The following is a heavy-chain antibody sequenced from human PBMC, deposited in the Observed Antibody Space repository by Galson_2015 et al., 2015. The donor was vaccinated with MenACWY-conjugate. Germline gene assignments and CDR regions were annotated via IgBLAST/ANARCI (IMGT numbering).Heavy chain of an antibody. J-gene: IGHJ3*01. V-gene: IGHV4-31*03. CDR2: IYKSGRT. CDR3: ARVSKPTVFGVLLPFDAFDV. Sequence: LSLTCTVSNGSFTSDDYCWSWIRQQPGKGLEWIGYIYKSGRTHYTPSLKSRVTMSADTSTNQFSLKLTSVTAADTAVYYCARVSKPTVFGVLLPFDAFDVWGQGTMVTVSS. D-gene: IGHD3-3*01. CDR1: NGSFTSDDYC.